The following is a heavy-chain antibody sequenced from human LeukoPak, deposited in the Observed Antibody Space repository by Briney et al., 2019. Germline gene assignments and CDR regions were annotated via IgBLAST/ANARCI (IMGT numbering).Heavy chain of an antibody. CDR2: IYTSGST. CDR1: GGSISSSNSY. Sequence: SETLSLTCTVSGGSISSSNSYWGWIRQPPGKGLEWIGRIYTSGSTNYNPSLKSRVTISVDTSKNQFSLKLSSVTAADTAVYYCARVRSGGWFDPWGQGTLVTVSS. CDR3: ARVRSGGWFDP. D-gene: IGHD3-10*01. V-gene: IGHV4-61*02. J-gene: IGHJ5*02.